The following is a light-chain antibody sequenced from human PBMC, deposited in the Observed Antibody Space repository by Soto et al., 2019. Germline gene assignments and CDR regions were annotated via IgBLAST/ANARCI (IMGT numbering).Light chain of an antibody. CDR2: TAS. Sequence: EIVLTQYPGTMSLSPGERATLSCRASQYVTSNYLAWYQQKPGQAPRLLMYTASSRATGIPDRFSGSESGTDFTLTISRLEPEDFAVYYCHQYGDLPLTFGGGTKVEIK. V-gene: IGKV3-20*01. J-gene: IGKJ4*01. CDR1: QYVTSNY. CDR3: HQYGDLPLT.